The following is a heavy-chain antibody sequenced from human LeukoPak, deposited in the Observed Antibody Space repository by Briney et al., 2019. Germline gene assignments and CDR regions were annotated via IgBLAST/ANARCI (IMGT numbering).Heavy chain of an antibody. D-gene: IGHD1-26*01. Sequence: GGSLRLSCAASGFTFSNNWMTWVRQAPGKGLEWVASVKKDASEKYYVDSVKGRFTISRDNAKNSLYLQMNSLRAEDTAVYYCARDGELGSPADAFDIWGQGTMVTVSS. V-gene: IGHV3-7*01. CDR1: GFTFSNNW. J-gene: IGHJ3*02. CDR3: ARDGELGSPADAFDI. CDR2: VKKDASEK.